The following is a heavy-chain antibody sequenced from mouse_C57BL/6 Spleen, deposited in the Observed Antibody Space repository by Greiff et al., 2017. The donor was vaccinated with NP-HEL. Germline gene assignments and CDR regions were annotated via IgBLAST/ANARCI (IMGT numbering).Heavy chain of an antibody. V-gene: IGHV5-4*01. Sequence: DVHLVESGGGLVKPGGSLKLSCAASGFTFSSYAMSWVRQTPEKRLEWVATISDGGSYTYYPDNVTGRFTISRDNAKNNLYLQMSQLKSEDTAMYYCARHLYGDYYAMDYWGQGTSVTASS. CDR1: GFTFSSYA. D-gene: IGHD1-1*02. CDR3: ARHLYGDYYAMDY. J-gene: IGHJ4*01. CDR2: ISDGGSYT.